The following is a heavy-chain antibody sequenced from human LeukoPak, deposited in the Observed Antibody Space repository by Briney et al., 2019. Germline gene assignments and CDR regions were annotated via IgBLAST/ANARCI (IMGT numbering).Heavy chain of an antibody. D-gene: IGHD3-3*01. CDR3: ARGQGITIFGVVIKSSNWFDP. Sequence: SETLSVTCAVYGGSFSGYYWSWIRQPPGKGLEWIGEINHSGSTNYNPSLKSRVTISVDTSKNQFSLKLSSVTAADTAVYYCARGQGITIFGVVIKSSNWFDPWGQGTLVTFSS. J-gene: IGHJ5*02. CDR2: INHSGST. V-gene: IGHV4-34*01. CDR1: GGSFSGYY.